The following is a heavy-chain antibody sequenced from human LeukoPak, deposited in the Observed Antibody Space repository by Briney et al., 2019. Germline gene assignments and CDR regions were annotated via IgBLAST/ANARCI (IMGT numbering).Heavy chain of an antibody. J-gene: IGHJ5*02. V-gene: IGHV1-18*01. CDR1: GYTFTSYG. Sequence: GASVKVSCKASGYTFTSYGISWVRQAPGQGLEWMVYIITYNGNTNYAQKLQGRVTMTTDTSTSKAYMELRSLRSDDTDVYYCASDTKRSRARWENLEIDPWGQGTLVTVSS. CDR3: ASDTKRSRARWENLEIDP. CDR2: IITYNGNT. D-gene: IGHD3-3*01.